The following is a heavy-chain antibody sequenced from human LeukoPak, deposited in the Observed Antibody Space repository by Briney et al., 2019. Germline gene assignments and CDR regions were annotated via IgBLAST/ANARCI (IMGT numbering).Heavy chain of an antibody. V-gene: IGHV3-23*01. D-gene: IGHD3-22*01. CDR1: GFTFSSYA. CDR2: ISHSSSGT. J-gene: IGHJ4*02. Sequence: PGGSLRLSCAGSGFTFSSYAMSWVRQAPGKGLEWVSAISHSSSGTYYIDSVRGRFTNSRDNSKNTLYMQMSSLRAEDTAVYYCAKVINSGYYYYFDYWGQGTLVTVSS. CDR3: AKVINSGYYYYFDY.